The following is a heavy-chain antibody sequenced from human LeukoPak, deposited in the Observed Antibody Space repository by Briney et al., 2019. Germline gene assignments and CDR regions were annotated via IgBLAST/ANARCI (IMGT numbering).Heavy chain of an antibody. CDR1: GYTFTSYG. CDR3: ARGYCSGGSCYWFDP. Sequence: GASVKVSCKASGYTFTSYGISWVRQAPGQGLEWMGWISAYNGNTNYAQKLQGRVTMTTDTSTNTAYMELRSLRSDDTALYYCARGYCSGGSCYWFDPWGQGTLVTVSS. V-gene: IGHV1-18*01. CDR2: ISAYNGNT. D-gene: IGHD2-15*01. J-gene: IGHJ5*02.